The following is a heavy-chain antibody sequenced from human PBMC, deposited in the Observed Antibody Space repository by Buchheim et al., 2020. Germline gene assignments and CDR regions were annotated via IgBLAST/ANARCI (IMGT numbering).Heavy chain of an antibody. CDR2: IYYSGST. J-gene: IGHJ4*02. CDR1: GGSISSYY. CDR3: ARQNVLLWFGELLGFDY. D-gene: IGHD3-10*01. V-gene: IGHV4-59*08. Sequence: QVQLQESGPGLVKPSETLSLTCTVSGGSISSYYWSWIRQPPGKGLEWIGYIYYSGSTNYNPSLKSRVTISVDTSKNQFSLKLSSVTAADTAVYYCARQNVLLWFGELLGFDYWGQGTL.